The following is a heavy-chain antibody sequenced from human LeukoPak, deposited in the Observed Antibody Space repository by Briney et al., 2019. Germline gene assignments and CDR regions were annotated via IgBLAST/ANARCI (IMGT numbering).Heavy chain of an antibody. Sequence: GGFLRLSCAASGFTFSSYEMNWVRQAPGKGLEWVSYISSSGSTIYYADSVKGRFTISRDNAKNSLYLQMNSLRAEDTAVYYCARRFSRITMIRGESWFDPWGQGTLVIVSS. V-gene: IGHV3-48*03. CDR3: ARRFSRITMIRGESWFDP. J-gene: IGHJ5*02. CDR2: ISSSGSTI. CDR1: GFTFSSYE. D-gene: IGHD3-10*01.